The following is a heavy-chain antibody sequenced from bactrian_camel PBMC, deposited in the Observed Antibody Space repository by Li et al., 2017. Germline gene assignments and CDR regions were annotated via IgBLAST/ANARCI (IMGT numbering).Heavy chain of an antibody. V-gene: IGHV3S68*01. J-gene: IGHJ4*01. D-gene: IGHD7*01. CDR1: GYRGQRIC. CDR2: FLPRGPST. CDR3: AAGSILPFGGGRNWFGGCDFND. Sequence: VQLVESGGGSVEAGGSLTVSCVVSGYRGQRICTGWFRQPPGREREGDARFLPRGPSTEYAASVKGRFTISQDAATNTLNLQMNNLEPDDTAMYYCAAGSILPFGGGRNWFGGCDFNDWGHGTQVTVS.